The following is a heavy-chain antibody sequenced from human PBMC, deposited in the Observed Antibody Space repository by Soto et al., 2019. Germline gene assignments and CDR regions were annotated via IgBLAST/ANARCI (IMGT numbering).Heavy chain of an antibody. Sequence: EVQLLESGGGLVQPGGSLRLYCAVSGFSFSTYAMSWVRQDPGQGLEWVSGISAGGGNTYYADSVRGRFTISRDNSKDTLYLQITSLRAEDTAFYYCAKHAEYQLGSWFDPWGKGTLVTVSS. CDR3: AKHAEYQLGSWFDP. CDR2: ISAGGGNT. V-gene: IGHV3-23*01. CDR1: GFSFSTYA. J-gene: IGHJ5*02. D-gene: IGHD7-27*01.